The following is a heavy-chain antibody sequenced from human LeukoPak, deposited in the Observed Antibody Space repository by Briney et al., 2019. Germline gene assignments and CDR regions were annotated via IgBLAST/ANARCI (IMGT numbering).Heavy chain of an antibody. Sequence: GGSLRLSCAASGFRFINFAMSWVRQAPGKGLGWVSTISGSGYNTFYAASVRGRFTISRDNSKNTMYLQMNSLRAEDTAVYYCTKDLDDVSAPSDHWGQGTLVTVSS. D-gene: IGHD3-22*01. V-gene: IGHV3-23*01. CDR2: ISGSGYNT. CDR1: GFRFINFA. CDR3: TKDLDDVSAPSDH. J-gene: IGHJ4*02.